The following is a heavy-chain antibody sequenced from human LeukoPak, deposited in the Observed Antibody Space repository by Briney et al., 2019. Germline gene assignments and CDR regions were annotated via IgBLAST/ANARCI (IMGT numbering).Heavy chain of an antibody. CDR2: INPSGGNT. CDR1: GYSFTSYN. CDR3: ARDEAGTVNGRWGDFDY. V-gene: IGHV1-46*01. Sequence: GASVKVSCKTSGYSFTSYNLHWVRQAPGQRLEWMGIINPSGGNTNYAQKFQGRVTITADKSTSTAYMELSSLRSEDTAVYYCARDEAGTVNGRWGDFDYWGQGTLVTVSS. D-gene: IGHD4-17*01. J-gene: IGHJ4*02.